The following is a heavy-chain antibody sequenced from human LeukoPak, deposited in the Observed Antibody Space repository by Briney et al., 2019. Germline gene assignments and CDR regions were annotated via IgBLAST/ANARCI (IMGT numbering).Heavy chain of an antibody. CDR1: GFTVSSNY. CDR3: ARRLGTSLYPLDY. D-gene: IGHD2-2*01. J-gene: IGHJ4*02. Sequence: PGGSLRLSCAASGFTVSSNYMSWIRQPPGKGLEWIGEINHSGSTNYNPSLKSRVTISVDTSKNQFSLKLSSVTAADTAVYYCARRLGTSLYPLDYWGQGTLVTVSS. CDR2: INHSGST. V-gene: IGHV4-34*01.